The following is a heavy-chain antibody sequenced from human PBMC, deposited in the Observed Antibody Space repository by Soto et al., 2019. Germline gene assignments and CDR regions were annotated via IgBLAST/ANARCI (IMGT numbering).Heavy chain of an antibody. CDR1: GGTFSSYA. J-gene: IGHJ6*02. Sequence: ASVKVSCKASGGTFSSYAISWVRQAPGQGLEWMGGIIPIFGTANYAQKFQGRVTITADESTSTAYMELSSLRSEDTAVYYCARDLTYFDILTGYERYYGMDVWGQGTTVTV. CDR2: IIPIFGTA. V-gene: IGHV1-69*13. D-gene: IGHD3-9*01. CDR3: ARDLTYFDILTGYERYYGMDV.